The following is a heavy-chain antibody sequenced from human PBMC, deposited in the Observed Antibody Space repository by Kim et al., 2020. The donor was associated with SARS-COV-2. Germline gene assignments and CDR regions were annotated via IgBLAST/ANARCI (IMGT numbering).Heavy chain of an antibody. V-gene: IGHV3-74*01. CDR3: ARVLYCSGGSCYPLGPPDY. Sequence: GRFTISRDNAKNTLYLQMNSLRAEDTAVYYCARVLYCSGGSCYPLGPPDYWGQGTLVTVSS. J-gene: IGHJ4*02. D-gene: IGHD2-15*01.